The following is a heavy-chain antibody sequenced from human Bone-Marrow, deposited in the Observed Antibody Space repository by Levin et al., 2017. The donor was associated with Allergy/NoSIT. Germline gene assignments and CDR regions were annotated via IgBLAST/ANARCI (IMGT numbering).Heavy chain of an antibody. V-gene: IGHV3-11*01. CDR3: ARHRGWPNYYLDQ. J-gene: IGHJ4*02. CDR1: GFTFNDFY. Sequence: KSGGSLRLSCEGSGFTFNDFYMAWIRQAPGKGLEWLSYMSISGSAIYYADSVKGRFTISRDNAKNSLYLQMNSLTVEDTAVYYCARHRGWPNYYLDQWGQGTLVTVSS. CDR2: MSISGSAI. D-gene: IGHD6-19*01.